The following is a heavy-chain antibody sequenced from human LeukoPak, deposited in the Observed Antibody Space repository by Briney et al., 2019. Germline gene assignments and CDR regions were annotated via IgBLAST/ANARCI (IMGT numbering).Heavy chain of an antibody. D-gene: IGHD3-3*01. CDR1: GFTFSSYA. CDR2: ISGGGGDT. Sequence: PGGSLRLSCAASGFTFSSYAMTWVRQAPGKGLEWVSTISGGGGDTYFADSVKGRFSISRDNSKNTLFLQMNSLGTEDTAVYYCARVYDFWSGYTGPFDYWGQGTLVTVSS. V-gene: IGHV3-23*01. CDR3: ARVYDFWSGYTGPFDY. J-gene: IGHJ4*02.